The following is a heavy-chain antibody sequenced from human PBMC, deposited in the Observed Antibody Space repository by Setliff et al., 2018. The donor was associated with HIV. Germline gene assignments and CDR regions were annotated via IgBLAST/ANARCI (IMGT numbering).Heavy chain of an antibody. CDR3: LTDERPGSGWGGS. V-gene: IGHV3-30*02. Sequence: GGSLRLSCVPSGFPFSSHGMPWVRQAAGKGLEWIAFIQYDGNTKEYAESVRGRFTISRDNSKNTLFLQMNSLTVDDTAVYYCLTDERPGSGWGGSWGQGTLVTVSS. J-gene: IGHJ5*02. CDR2: IQYDGNTK. D-gene: IGHD6-19*01. CDR1: GFPFSSHG.